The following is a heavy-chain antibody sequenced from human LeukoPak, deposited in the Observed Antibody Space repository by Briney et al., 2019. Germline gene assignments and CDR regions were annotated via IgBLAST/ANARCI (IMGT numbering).Heavy chain of an antibody. Sequence: PSETLSLTCTVSGGSISSYYWSCIRQPPGKGLEWIGYIYYSGSTNYNPSLKSRVTISVDTSKNQFSLKLSSVTAEDTAVYYCAVSDIVVVPADYWGQGTLVTVSS. CDR2: IYYSGST. V-gene: IGHV4-59*01. J-gene: IGHJ4*02. D-gene: IGHD2-2*01. CDR3: AVSDIVVVPADY. CDR1: GGSISSYY.